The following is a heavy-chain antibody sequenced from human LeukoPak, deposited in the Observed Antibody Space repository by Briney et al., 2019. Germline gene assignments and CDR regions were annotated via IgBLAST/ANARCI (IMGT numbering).Heavy chain of an antibody. V-gene: IGHV3-74*01. D-gene: IGHD3-22*01. CDR2: INSDGSST. CDR3: ARPKYYYDSSGLDAFDI. CDR1: GFTFSSYG. J-gene: IGHJ3*02. Sequence: QPGGSLRLSCAASGFTFSSYGMHWVRQAPGKGLVWVSRINSDGSSTSYADSVKGRFTISRDNAKNTLYLQMNSLRAEDTAVYYCARPKYYYDSSGLDAFDIWGQGTMVTVSS.